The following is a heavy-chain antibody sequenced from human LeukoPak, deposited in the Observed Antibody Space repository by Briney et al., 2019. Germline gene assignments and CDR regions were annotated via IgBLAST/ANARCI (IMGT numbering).Heavy chain of an antibody. CDR2: ISSNGGST. D-gene: IGHD3-9*01. V-gene: IGHV3-64*01. Sequence: GGSLRLSCAASGFTFSSYAMHWVRQAPGKGLEYVSAISSNGGSTYYANSVKGRFTISGDNSKNTLYLQMGSLRAEDMAVYYCARVGTSTGDAFDIWGQGTMVTVSS. CDR1: GFTFSSYA. CDR3: ARVGTSTGDAFDI. J-gene: IGHJ3*02.